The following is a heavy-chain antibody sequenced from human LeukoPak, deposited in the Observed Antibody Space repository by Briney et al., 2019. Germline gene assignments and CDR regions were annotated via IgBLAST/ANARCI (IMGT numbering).Heavy chain of an antibody. D-gene: IGHD3-10*01. CDR3: AREIGGITMVRGVIYDYYMDV. J-gene: IGHJ6*03. CDR2: IYYSGST. CDR1: GGSISSSSYY. Sequence: SETLSLTCTVSGGSISSSSYYWGWIRQPPGKGLEWIGYIYYSGSTNYNPSLKSRVTISVDTSKNQFSLKLSSVTAADTAVYYCAREIGGITMVRGVIYDYYMDVWGKGTTVTVSS. V-gene: IGHV4-61*05.